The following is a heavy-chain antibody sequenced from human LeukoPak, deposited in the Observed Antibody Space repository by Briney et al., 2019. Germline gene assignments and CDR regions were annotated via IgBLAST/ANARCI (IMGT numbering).Heavy chain of an antibody. J-gene: IGHJ3*02. CDR2: IYYSGST. CDR1: GGSISSYY. V-gene: IGHV4-59*01. Sequence: SETLPLTCTVSGGSISSYYWSWIRQPPGKGLEWIGYIYYSGSTNYNPSLKSRVTISVDTSKNQFSLKLSSVTAADTAVYYCARVMREWSSDAFDIWGQGTMVTVSS. CDR3: ARVMREWSSDAFDI. D-gene: IGHD3-3*01.